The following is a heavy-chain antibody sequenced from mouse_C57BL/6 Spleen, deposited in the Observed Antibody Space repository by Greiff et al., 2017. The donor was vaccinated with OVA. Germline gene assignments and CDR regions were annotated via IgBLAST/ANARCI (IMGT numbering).Heavy chain of an antibody. D-gene: IGHD1-1*01. V-gene: IGHV1-80*01. CDR3: ARNGDYYGSFYYFDY. J-gene: IGHJ2*01. Sequence: QVQLQQSGAELVKPGASVKISCKASGYAFSSYWMNWVKQRPGKGLEWIGQIYPGDGDTNYNGKFKGKATLTADKSSSTAYMQLSSLTSEDSAVYFCARNGDYYGSFYYFDYWGQGTTRTVSS. CDR2: IYPGDGDT. CDR1: GYAFSSYW.